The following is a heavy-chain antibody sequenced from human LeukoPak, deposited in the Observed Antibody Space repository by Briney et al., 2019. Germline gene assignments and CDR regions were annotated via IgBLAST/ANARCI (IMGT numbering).Heavy chain of an antibody. D-gene: IGHD6-19*01. J-gene: IGHJ4*02. CDR1: GFTFSSYA. V-gene: IGHV3-23*01. Sequence: GGSLRLSCAASGFTFSSYAMSWVRQAPGKGLEWVSAISGSGGSTYYADSVKGRLTISRDNSKNTLYLQINSLRGEDTAVYYCAKGKYSSGGVPDYWGQGTLVTVSS. CDR2: ISGSGGST. CDR3: AKGKYSSGGVPDY.